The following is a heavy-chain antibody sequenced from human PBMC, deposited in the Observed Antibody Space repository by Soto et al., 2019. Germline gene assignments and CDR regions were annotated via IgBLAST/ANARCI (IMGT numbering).Heavy chain of an antibody. J-gene: IGHJ6*02. CDR3: ARDHRYCSGSSCRPYYYYYRMDV. V-gene: IGHV3-21*01. D-gene: IGHD2-15*01. Sequence: LRLSCAASGFTFSSYSMNWVRQAPGRGREWVAAISGTSDYIYYADSVKGRFTISRDNAKTSLYIQMNSLRAEDTAVYYCARDHRYCSGSSCRPYYYYYRMDVWGQGTTVTVSS. CDR1: GFTFSSYS. CDR2: ISGTSDYI.